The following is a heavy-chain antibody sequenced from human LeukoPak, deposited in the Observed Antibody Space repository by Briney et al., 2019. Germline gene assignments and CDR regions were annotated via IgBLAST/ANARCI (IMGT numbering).Heavy chain of an antibody. J-gene: IGHJ5*02. CDR3: AKFPSYDFWSGYSRNWFDP. V-gene: IGHV3-30*18. CDR2: ISYDGSNK. CDR1: GFTFSSYG. D-gene: IGHD3-3*01. Sequence: GGSLRLSCAASGFTFSSYGMPWVRQAPGKGLEWVAVISYDGSNKYYADSVKGRFTISRDNSKNTLYLQMNSLRAEDTAVYYCAKFPSYDFWSGYSRNWFDPWGQGTLVTVSS.